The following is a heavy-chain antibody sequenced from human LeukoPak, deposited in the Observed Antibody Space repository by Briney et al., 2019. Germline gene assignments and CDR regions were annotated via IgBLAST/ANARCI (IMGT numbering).Heavy chain of an antibody. J-gene: IGHJ4*02. D-gene: IGHD3/OR15-3a*01. CDR2: IRSAVETA. CDR1: GFTMSHYG. CDR3: AKHFCTGLDCSLFDS. Sequence: GGSLRLSCAASGFTMSHYGVSWVRQAPGKGLEWISGIRSAVETAHYADSVKGRFIISRDDSKNALSLQLNSLRPEDTALYYCAKHFCTGLDCSLFDSWGQGTLVTVSS. V-gene: IGHV3-23*01.